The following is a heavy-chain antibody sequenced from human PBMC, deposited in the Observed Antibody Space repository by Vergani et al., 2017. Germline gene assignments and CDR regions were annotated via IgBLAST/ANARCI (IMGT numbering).Heavy chain of an antibody. CDR1: GFTFSSYS. J-gene: IGHJ4*02. D-gene: IGHD3-22*01. CDR3: ARDPSYYYDSSGYYFHAFDY. V-gene: IGHV3-21*01. Sequence: EVQLVESGGGLVKPGGSLRLSCAASGFTFSSYSMNWVRQAPGKGLEWVSSISTSSYISYADSVKGRFTISRDNAKNSLYLQLNSLRAEDTAVYYCARDPSYYYDSSGYYFHAFDYWGQGTLVTVSS. CDR2: ISTSSYI.